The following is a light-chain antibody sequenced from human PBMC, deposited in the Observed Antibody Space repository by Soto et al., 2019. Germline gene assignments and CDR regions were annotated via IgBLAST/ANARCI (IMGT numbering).Light chain of an antibody. CDR2: GAS. V-gene: IGKV3-15*01. CDR3: QQYNNWQYT. J-gene: IGKJ2*01. Sequence: IVMTQSPATLPVSPGERATLSCRASQSVSSNLAWYQQKPGQAPRLLIYGASTRATGIPARFSGSGSGTEFTLTISSLQSEDFAVYYCQQYNNWQYTFGQGTKLEIK. CDR1: QSVSSN.